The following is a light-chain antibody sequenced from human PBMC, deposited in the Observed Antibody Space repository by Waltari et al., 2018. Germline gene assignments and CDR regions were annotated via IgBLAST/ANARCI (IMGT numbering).Light chain of an antibody. J-gene: IGLJ3*02. CDR3: AARDDSLNVWV. V-gene: IGLV1-44*01. CDR1: PSNIGNNP. CDR2: DDN. Sequence: QSVLTQPPSVSGTPGQRVTISCSGSPSNIGNNPVNWYQQFPGTAPKVLIHDDNPRPWGVPDRFSVSKSGPSASLVISGLQSDDEADYYCAARDDSLNVWVFGGGTKVTVL.